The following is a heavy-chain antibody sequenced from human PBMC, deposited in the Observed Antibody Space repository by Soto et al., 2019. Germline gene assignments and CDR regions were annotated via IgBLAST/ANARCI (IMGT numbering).Heavy chain of an antibody. CDR3: AKVRYSSPMGYYYGMDV. CDR1: RVAFSKFI. D-gene: IGHD6-19*01. J-gene: IGHJ6*02. CDR2: IIPIFGTA. V-gene: IGHV1-69*13. Sequence: ASVNVSCKPSRVAFSKFIVTWVRQAPGLGLEWVGGIIPIFGTANYAQKFQGRVTITADESTSTSYMEVNNLRSEDTAVYYCAKVRYSSPMGYYYGMDVWGQGTTVTVSS.